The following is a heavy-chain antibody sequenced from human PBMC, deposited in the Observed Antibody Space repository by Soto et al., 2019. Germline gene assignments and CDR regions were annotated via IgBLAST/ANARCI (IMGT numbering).Heavy chain of an antibody. CDR2: ISSSGSTA. Sequence: PGGALRLSCAASGFTFSRFELHWVRQAPGKGLEWISYISSSGSTAYYASSVEGRFTISRDNANNSVYLQMDSLRAEDTALYYCTRAAWFPYLSFYWGQGALVTVSS. CDR1: GFTFSRFE. CDR3: TRAAWFPYLSFY. V-gene: IGHV3-48*03. D-gene: IGHD3-10*01. J-gene: IGHJ4*02.